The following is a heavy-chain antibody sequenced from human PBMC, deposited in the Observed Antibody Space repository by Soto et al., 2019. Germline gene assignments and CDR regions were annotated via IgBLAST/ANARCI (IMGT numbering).Heavy chain of an antibody. J-gene: IGHJ4*02. V-gene: IGHV5-10-1*01. Sequence: GESLKISCKASGYSFTTYWISWVRQMPGKGLEWMGRIDPSDSYTNYSPSFQGHVTISADKSISTAYLQWSSLKASDTAMYYCARHGRGGSGWSPLDYWGQGTLVTLSA. CDR3: ARHGRGGSGWSPLDY. CDR1: GYSFTTYW. CDR2: IDPSDSYT. D-gene: IGHD6-19*01.